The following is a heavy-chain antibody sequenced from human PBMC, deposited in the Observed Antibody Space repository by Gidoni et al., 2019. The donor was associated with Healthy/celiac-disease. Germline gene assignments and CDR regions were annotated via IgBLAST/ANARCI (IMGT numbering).Heavy chain of an antibody. D-gene: IGHD1-26*01. V-gene: IGHV3-33*01. J-gene: IGHJ4*02. Sequence: QVQLVESGGGVVQPGRSLRLSCAASGFTFSSYGMHWVRQAPGKGLEWVAVIWYDGSNKYYADSVKGRFTISRDNSKNTLYLQMNSLRAEDTAVYYCARFGPSGSYQAFGFDYWGQGTLVTVSS. CDR1: GFTFSSYG. CDR2: IWYDGSNK. CDR3: ARFGPSGSYQAFGFDY.